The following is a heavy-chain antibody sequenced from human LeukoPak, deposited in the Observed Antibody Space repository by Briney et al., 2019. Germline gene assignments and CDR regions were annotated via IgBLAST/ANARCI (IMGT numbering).Heavy chain of an antibody. J-gene: IGHJ3*02. D-gene: IGHD1-26*01. Sequence: PSETLSLTCAVYGGSFSGYYWSWLRQPPGKGLEWIGEINHSGSTNYNPSLRSRVTISVDTSKNQFSLKLSSVTAADTAVYYCARDGGSYRGGNDAFDIWGQGTMVTVSS. CDR3: ARDGGSYRGGNDAFDI. CDR2: INHSGST. CDR1: GGSFSGYY. V-gene: IGHV4-34*01.